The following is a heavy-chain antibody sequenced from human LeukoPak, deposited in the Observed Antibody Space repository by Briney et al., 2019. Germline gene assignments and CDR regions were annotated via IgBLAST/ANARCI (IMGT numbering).Heavy chain of an antibody. CDR3: ARHKHQKKRLNVGEADY. V-gene: IGHV5-51*01. D-gene: IGHD3-16*01. Sequence: GESLKISCKGSGYSFTSYWIGWVRQMPGKGLDWMGIIYPGDSDTRYSPSFQGQVTISADKSISTAYLQWSSLKASDTAMCYCARHKHQKKRLNVGEADYWGQGTLVTVSS. CDR1: GYSFTSYW. J-gene: IGHJ4*02. CDR2: IYPGDSDT.